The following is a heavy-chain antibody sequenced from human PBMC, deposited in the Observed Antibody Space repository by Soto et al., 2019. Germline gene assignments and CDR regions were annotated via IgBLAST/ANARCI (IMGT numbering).Heavy chain of an antibody. V-gene: IGHV3-33*01. CDR2: IWNDESNK. CDR1: GFIFSNYH. D-gene: IGHD6-13*01. Sequence: QVQLVESGGGVVQPGRSLRLSCAASGFIFSNYHMHWVRQAPGKGLEWVAVIWNDESNKFYADSVRGRFTISRDNSKNTLWLQMTSLRVEDTAVYYCARIGSWALNFDYWGQGTLVTVSS. CDR3: ARIGSWALNFDY. J-gene: IGHJ4*02.